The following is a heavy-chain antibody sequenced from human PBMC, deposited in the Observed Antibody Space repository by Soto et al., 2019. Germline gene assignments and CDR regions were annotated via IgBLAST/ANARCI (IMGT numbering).Heavy chain of an antibody. V-gene: IGHV1-18*01. CDR1: GYNFTSYG. CDR3: ARLWVATSRDIDY. D-gene: IGHD5-12*01. J-gene: IGHJ4*02. CDR2: ISPHNDRT. Sequence: ASVKVSCKASGYNFTSYGISWVRQAPGQGLEWMGWISPHNDRTKYARRFQDRVTMTTETPTSTAYMELRSLRSDDTAVYYCARLWVATSRDIDYWGQGTLVTVSS.